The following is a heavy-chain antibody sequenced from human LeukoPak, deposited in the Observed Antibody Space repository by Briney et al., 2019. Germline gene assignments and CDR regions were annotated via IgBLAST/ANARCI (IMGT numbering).Heavy chain of an antibody. V-gene: IGHV4-39*07. CDR2: IYYSGST. J-gene: IGHJ5*02. Sequence: SETLSLTCSVSGGSISSSSYYWGWIRQPPGKGLEWIGSIYYSGSTYYNPSLKSRVTISVDTSKNQFSLKLSSVTAADTAVYYCASVRGYSSGWYASGFDPWGQGTLVTVSS. CDR1: GGSISSSSYY. D-gene: IGHD6-19*01. CDR3: ASVRGYSSGWYASGFDP.